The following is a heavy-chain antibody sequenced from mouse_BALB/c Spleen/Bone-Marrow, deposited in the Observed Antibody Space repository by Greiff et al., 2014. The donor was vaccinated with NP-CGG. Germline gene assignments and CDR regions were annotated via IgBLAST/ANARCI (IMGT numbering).Heavy chain of an antibody. D-gene: IGHD1-2*01. V-gene: IGHV1-18*01. CDR1: GYTFTEYT. CDR3: ARKDYGYNYAMDY. CDR2: INPNNGGT. Sequence: VVESGASVKISCKTSGYTFTEYTMHWVKQSHGKSLEWIGGINPNNGGTSYNQKFKGKATLTVDKSSSTAYMELRSLTSEDSAVYYCARKDYGYNYAMDYWGQGTSVTVSS. J-gene: IGHJ4*01.